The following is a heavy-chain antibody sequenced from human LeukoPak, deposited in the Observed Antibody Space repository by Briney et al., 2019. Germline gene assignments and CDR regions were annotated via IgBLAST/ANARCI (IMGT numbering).Heavy chain of an antibody. D-gene: IGHD6-13*01. J-gene: IGHJ5*02. CDR3: ARAGEQQLVGRFDP. CDR1: GGSISSYY. Sequence: SETLSLTCTVSGGSISSYYWSWIRQPPGKGLEWIGYIYYSGSTNYNPSLKSRVTISVDTSKNQFSLKLSSVTAADTAVYYCARAGEQQLVGRFDPWGQGTLVTVSS. CDR2: IYYSGST. V-gene: IGHV4-59*01.